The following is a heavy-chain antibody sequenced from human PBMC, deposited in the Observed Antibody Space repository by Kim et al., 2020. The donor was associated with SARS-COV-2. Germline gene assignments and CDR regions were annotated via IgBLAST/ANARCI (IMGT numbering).Heavy chain of an antibody. D-gene: IGHD3-9*01. V-gene: IGHV3-15*01. CDR3: TTDRRGAGDDILTGYYAYWYFDF. Sequence: GGSLRLSCAASGFTFSNAWMSWVRQAPGKGLEWVGRIKSKTDGGTTDYAAPVKGRFTISRDDSKNTLYLQMNSLKTEDTAVYYCTTDRRGAGDDILTGYYAYWYFDFWGRGTLVTVSS. CDR2: IKSKTDGGTT. J-gene: IGHJ2*01. CDR1: GFTFSNAW.